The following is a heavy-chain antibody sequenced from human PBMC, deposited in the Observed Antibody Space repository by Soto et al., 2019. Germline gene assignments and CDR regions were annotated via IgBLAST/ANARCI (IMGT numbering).Heavy chain of an antibody. D-gene: IGHD3-22*01. CDR2: IIPIFGTA. J-gene: IGHJ6*02. Sequence: ASVKVSCKASGGTFSSYAISWVRQAPGRGLEWMGGIIPIFGTANYAQKFQGRVTITADESTSTAYMELSSLRSEDTAVYYCAREYYDSSGYESYYYYGMDVWGQGTTVTVS. CDR1: GGTFSSYA. V-gene: IGHV1-69*13. CDR3: AREYYDSSGYESYYYYGMDV.